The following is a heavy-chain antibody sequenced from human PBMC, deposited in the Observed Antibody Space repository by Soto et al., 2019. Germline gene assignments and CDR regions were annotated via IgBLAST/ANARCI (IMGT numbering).Heavy chain of an antibody. CDR3: ARGLRYCSSTSCFSGVTWFDP. Sequence: ASVKVSCKASGYTFTSYGISWVRQAPGQGLEWLGWISSYNGNKNYAQKVQGRVTMTTDTSTSTTYMELRSLRSDDTAVYYCARGLRYCSSTSCFSGVTWFDPWGEGTLVTSPQ. V-gene: IGHV1-18*04. CDR2: ISSYNGNK. J-gene: IGHJ5*02. CDR1: GYTFTSYG. D-gene: IGHD2-2*01.